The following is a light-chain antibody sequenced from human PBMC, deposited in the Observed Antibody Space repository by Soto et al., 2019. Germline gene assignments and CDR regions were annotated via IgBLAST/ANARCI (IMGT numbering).Light chain of an antibody. CDR1: QSVSSN. CDR2: GAS. CDR3: QQYNTWPPGT. Sequence: EIVMTQSPATLSVSPGERATVSCRASQSVSSNLAWYQQKPGQAPRLLIYGASTRATGIPARFSGSGSGTEFTLTIGSLQSEDFAVYYCQQYNTWPPGTFGQGTKLEIK. V-gene: IGKV3-15*01. J-gene: IGKJ2*02.